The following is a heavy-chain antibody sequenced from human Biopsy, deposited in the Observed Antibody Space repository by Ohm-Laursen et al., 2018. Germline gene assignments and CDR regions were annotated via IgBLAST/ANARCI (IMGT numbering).Heavy chain of an antibody. CDR2: FAPENGKT. V-gene: IGHV1-24*01. Sequence: ASVKVSCKVSGYTLTELSMHWVRQAPGRGLEWMGGFAPENGKTIYAQKFQGRVTMTEDTSTDTAYMELSSLRSEDTAVYYCAADINVWNVNYWGQGTTVTVSS. CDR1: GYTLTELS. D-gene: IGHD1-1*01. CDR3: AADINVWNVNY. J-gene: IGHJ6*02.